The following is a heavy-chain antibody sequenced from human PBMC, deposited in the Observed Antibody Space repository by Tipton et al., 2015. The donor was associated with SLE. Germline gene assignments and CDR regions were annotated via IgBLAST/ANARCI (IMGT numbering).Heavy chain of an antibody. D-gene: IGHD5-12*01. CDR3: ARGGVGGYDYFDY. V-gene: IGHV4-34*01. Sequence: LRLSCAVYGGSFSGYYWSWIRQPPGKGLEWIGEINHSGSTNYNPSLKSRITISVDTSKNQFTLNLYSVTAADTAVYYCARGGVGGYDYFDYWGQGTLVSVSS. CDR1: GGSFSGYY. J-gene: IGHJ4*02. CDR2: INHSGST.